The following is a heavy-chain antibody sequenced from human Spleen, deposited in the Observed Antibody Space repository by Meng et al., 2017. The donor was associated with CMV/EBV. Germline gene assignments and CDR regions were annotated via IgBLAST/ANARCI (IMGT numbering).Heavy chain of an antibody. Sequence: SETLSLTCTVSGGSISSTSYYWGWIRQPPGKGLEWIGEISYIGSTNYNPALKSRVTISADKSKNHFSLTLSSVTAADTAVYYCARSVDTAMGYFEYWGQGTLVTVSS. V-gene: IGHV4-61*05. CDR3: ARSVDTAMGYFEY. J-gene: IGHJ4*02. D-gene: IGHD5-18*01. CDR1: GGSISSTSYY. CDR2: ISYIGST.